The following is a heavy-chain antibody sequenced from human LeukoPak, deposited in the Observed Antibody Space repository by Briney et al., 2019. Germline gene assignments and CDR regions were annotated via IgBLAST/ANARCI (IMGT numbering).Heavy chain of an antibody. CDR2: ISSSSSYI. CDR3: VCLGLGGLSLD. J-gene: IGHJ4*02. D-gene: IGHD3-16*01. CDR1: GFTFSSYS. Sequence: GGSLRLSCAASGFTFSSYSINWVRQAPGKGLEWVSSISSSSSYIYYADSVKGRFTISRDNAKNTLYLQMNSLRVEDTAVYYCVCLGLGGLSLDWGQGTLVTVSS. V-gene: IGHV3-21*01.